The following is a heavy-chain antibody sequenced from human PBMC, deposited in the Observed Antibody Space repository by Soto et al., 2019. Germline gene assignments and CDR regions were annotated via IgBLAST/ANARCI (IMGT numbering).Heavy chain of an antibody. CDR3: ARITTVDDYYYGMDV. J-gene: IGHJ6*02. D-gene: IGHD3-10*01. CDR2: INSDGSST. CDR1: GFTFSSYW. V-gene: IGHV3-74*01. Sequence: GGSLRLSCAASGFTFSSYWMHWVRQAPGKGLVWVSRINSDGSSTSYADSVKGRFTISRDNAKNTLYLQMNSLRAEDTAVYYCARITTVDDYYYGMDVWGQGTTVTVSS.